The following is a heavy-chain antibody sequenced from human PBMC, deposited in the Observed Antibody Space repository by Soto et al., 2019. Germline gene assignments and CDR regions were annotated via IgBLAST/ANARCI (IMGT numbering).Heavy chain of an antibody. Sequence: GESLKISCQSSGYTFANYWIVWVRQMPGKGLEWMGIIYPGDSDTRYSPSFQGQVTISADKSISTAYLQWSSLKASDTAMYYCARLLVSGRDYWGQGTLVTVSS. D-gene: IGHD1-26*01. V-gene: IGHV5-51*01. CDR1: GYTFANYW. CDR3: ARLLVSGRDY. CDR2: IYPGDSDT. J-gene: IGHJ4*02.